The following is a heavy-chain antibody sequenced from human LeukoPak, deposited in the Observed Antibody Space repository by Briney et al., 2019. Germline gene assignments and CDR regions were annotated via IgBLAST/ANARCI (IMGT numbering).Heavy chain of an antibody. J-gene: IGHJ3*01. CDR3: ARGGVSRAAFDL. Sequence: GGSLRLSCAASGFTFTSHWMNWVRQAPGKGREWGANINPDGSDQQYVDSMKGRFTISRDNARNSLFLQVNSLRAGDTAVYYCARGGVSRAAFDLWGQGTMVTVSS. CDR2: INPDGSDQ. V-gene: IGHV3-7*05. CDR1: GFTFTSHW.